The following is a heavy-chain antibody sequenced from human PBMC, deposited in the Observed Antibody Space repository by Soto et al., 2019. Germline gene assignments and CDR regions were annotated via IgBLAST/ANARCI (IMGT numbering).Heavy chain of an antibody. J-gene: IGHJ4*02. CDR2: ISTYNGNT. CDR1: GYSFTTSG. D-gene: IGHD4-17*01. Sequence: AAVKVSCKASGYSFTTSGITWVRQAPGQGLEWMGWISTYNGNTNYAQKLQDRVTLTTDTSTSTAYMELRSLRSDDTAVYYCARRLYGDYDYWGQGTMVTVSS. V-gene: IGHV1-18*01. CDR3: ARRLYGDYDY.